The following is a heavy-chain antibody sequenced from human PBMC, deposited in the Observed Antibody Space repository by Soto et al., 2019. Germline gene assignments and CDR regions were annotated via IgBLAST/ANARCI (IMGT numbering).Heavy chain of an antibody. CDR3: ARDGAGYYGSGSYSQKYFDY. D-gene: IGHD3-10*01. Sequence: ASVKVSCKASGYTFTTYGITWVRQAPGQGLEWMGWISAYNGNTNYAQKLQGRVTMTTDTSTSTAYMELRSLRSDDTAVYYCARDGAGYYGSGSYSQKYFDYWGQGTMVTVSS. CDR2: ISAYNGNT. J-gene: IGHJ4*02. V-gene: IGHV1-18*01. CDR1: GYTFTTYG.